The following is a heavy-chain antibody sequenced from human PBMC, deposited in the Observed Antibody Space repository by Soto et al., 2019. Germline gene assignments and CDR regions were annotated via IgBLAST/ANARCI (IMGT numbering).Heavy chain of an antibody. CDR2: VRSKAKTYAT. CDR1: GFTFSDSA. Sequence: GGSLRLSCAVSGFTFSDSAMHWVRQASGEGLEWVGRVRSKAKTYATAYAASVKGRFTISRDDSKNTAYLQMNSLKTEDTAVYYCARNTISAAGADHYGLDVWGQGTTVTVSS. V-gene: IGHV3-73*01. J-gene: IGHJ6*02. D-gene: IGHD6-13*01. CDR3: ARNTISAAGADHYGLDV.